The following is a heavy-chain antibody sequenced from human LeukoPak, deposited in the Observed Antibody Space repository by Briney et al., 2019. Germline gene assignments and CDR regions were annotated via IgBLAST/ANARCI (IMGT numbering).Heavy chain of an antibody. CDR3: AAGSRCGCCYDY. CDR2: IIPIFGTA. J-gene: IGHJ4*02. V-gene: IGHV1-69*13. D-gene: IGHD2-15*01. CDR1: GGTFSSYA. Sequence: SVKVSCKASGGTFSSYAISWVRQAPGQGLEWMGGIIPIFGTANYAQKFQGRVTITADESTSTAYMELSSLRSEDPAVYYCAAGSRCGCCYDYWGQGTLVTVSS.